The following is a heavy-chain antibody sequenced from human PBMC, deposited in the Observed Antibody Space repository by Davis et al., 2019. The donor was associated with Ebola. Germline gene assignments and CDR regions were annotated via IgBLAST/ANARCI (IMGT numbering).Heavy chain of an antibody. CDR2: ISAYNGNT. CDR3: ARDLGYYGSGSFTGQGHYYYYGMDV. V-gene: IGHV1-18*01. D-gene: IGHD3-10*01. J-gene: IGHJ6*02. CDR1: GYTFTSYG. Sequence: AASVKVSCKASGYTFTSYGISWVRQAPGQGLEWMGWISAYNGNTNYAQKLQGRVTMTTDTSTSTAYMELRSLRSEDTAVYYFARDLGYYGSGSFTGQGHYYYYGMDVWGQGTTVTVSS.